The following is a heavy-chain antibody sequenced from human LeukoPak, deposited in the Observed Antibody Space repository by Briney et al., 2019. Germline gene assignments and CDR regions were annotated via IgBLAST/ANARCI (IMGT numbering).Heavy chain of an antibody. Sequence: GESLKISCKGSGYSFTSYWIGWVRQMPGKGLEWMGIIYPGDSDTRYSPSFQGQVTISADKSISTAYLQWSSLKASDTATYYCARRIPHIPHCSSTSCRREDPTNWFDPWGQGTLVTVSS. CDR1: GYSFTSYW. D-gene: IGHD2-2*01. J-gene: IGHJ5*02. CDR3: ARRIPHIPHCSSTSCRREDPTNWFDP. V-gene: IGHV5-51*01. CDR2: IYPGDSDT.